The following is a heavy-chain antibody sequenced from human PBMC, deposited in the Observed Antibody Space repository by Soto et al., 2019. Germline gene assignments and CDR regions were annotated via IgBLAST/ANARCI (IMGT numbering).Heavy chain of an antibody. CDR3: AKGVRGSSPGYDY. V-gene: IGHV3-30*18. D-gene: IGHD1-26*01. Sequence: QVQLVESGGGVVQPGRSLRLSCAASGFTFSSYGMHWVRQAPGKGLEWVAVISYDGSNKYYADSVKGRFTISRDNSKNTLYLQMNSLRAEDTAVYYCAKGVRGSSPGYDYWGQGTLVTVSS. CDR2: ISYDGSNK. J-gene: IGHJ4*02. CDR1: GFTFSSYG.